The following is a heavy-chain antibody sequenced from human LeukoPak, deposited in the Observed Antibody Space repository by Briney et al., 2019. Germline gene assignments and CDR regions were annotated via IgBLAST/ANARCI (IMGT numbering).Heavy chain of an antibody. V-gene: IGHV4-59*01. CDR1: GGAISSYY. CDR3: ASSRDGYNYDAFAI. J-gene: IGHJ3*02. Sequence: SETLSLTCSVSGGAISSYYWSCIRQPPGKGLEWIGYIYYTGSSKYNPSLKSRVTISVDTPKNHFSLKLSSVTAADTAVYYCASSRDGYNYDAFAIWGQGTMVTVSS. CDR2: IYYTGSS. D-gene: IGHD5-24*01.